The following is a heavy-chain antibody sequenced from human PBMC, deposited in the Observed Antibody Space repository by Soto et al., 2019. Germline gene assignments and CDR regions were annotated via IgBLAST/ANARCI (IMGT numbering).Heavy chain of an antibody. CDR3: VRLDYGDPIDY. V-gene: IGHV4-39*01. CDR2: IYYSGST. Sequence: SETLSLTCTVSGGSISSSSYYWGWIRQPPGKGLEWIGSIYYSGSTYYNPSLKSRVTISVDTSKNQFSLKLSSVTAADTAVYYCVRLDYGDPIDYWGQGTLVTVSS. D-gene: IGHD4-17*01. CDR1: GGSISSSSYY. J-gene: IGHJ4*02.